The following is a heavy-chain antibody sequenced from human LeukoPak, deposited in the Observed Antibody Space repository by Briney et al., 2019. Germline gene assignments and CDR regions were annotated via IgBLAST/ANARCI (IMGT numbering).Heavy chain of an antibody. V-gene: IGHV3-7*01. CDR2: IKQDGSEK. J-gene: IGHJ6*02. Sequence: ETLSLTCAVYGGSFSGYYWSWIRQPPGKGLEWVANIKQDGSEKYYVDSVKGRFTISRDNAKNSLYLQMNSLRAEDTAVYYCAYGMDVWGQGTTVTVSS. CDR1: GGSFSGYY. CDR3: AYGMDV.